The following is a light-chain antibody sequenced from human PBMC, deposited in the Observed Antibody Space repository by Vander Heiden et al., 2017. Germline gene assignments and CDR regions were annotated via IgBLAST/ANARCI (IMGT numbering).Light chain of an antibody. CDR3: QQRNSWPRT. V-gene: IGKV3-11*01. J-gene: IGKJ2*01. CDR2: DAS. Sequence: EIVLTQSPATLSLSPGDRATLSCRASQSISADLAWYQQKPGQAPRLLIYDASNRATGIPARFSGSGSETDFTLTISNLEPEDFAVYYCQQRNSWPRTFGQGTKVEI. CDR1: QSISAD.